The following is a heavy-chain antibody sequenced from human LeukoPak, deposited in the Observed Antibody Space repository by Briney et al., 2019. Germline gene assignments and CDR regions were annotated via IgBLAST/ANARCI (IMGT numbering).Heavy chain of an antibody. D-gene: IGHD6-19*01. J-gene: IGHJ5*02. CDR2: IYSGGST. CDR3: ARMYSSGWYRNWFDP. CDR1: GFTVSSNY. Sequence: GGSLRLSCAASGFTVSSNYISWVRQAPGKGLEWVSVIYSGGSTYYADSVKGRFTISRDNSKNTLYLQMNSLRAEDTAVYYCARMYSSGWYRNWFDPWGQGTVVSVSS. V-gene: IGHV3-66*01.